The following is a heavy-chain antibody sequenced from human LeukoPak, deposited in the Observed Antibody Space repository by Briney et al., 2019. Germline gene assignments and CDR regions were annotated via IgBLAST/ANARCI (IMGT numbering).Heavy chain of an antibody. CDR2: VYVSGST. Sequence: PSETVSLTCTVSHDSISNYYWSWIRQPPGKGLEWIGYVYVSGSTNYNPSLKSRVTISVDRSKNQFSLKLSSVTAADTAVYYCARHLDYKPGAGIAFDIWGQGTMVTVSS. CDR3: ARHLDYKPGAGIAFDI. D-gene: IGHD5-12*01. J-gene: IGHJ3*02. CDR1: HDSISNYY. V-gene: IGHV4-59*01.